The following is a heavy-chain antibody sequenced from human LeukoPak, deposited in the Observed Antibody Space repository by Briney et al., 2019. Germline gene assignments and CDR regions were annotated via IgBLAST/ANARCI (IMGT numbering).Heavy chain of an antibody. J-gene: IGHJ4*02. CDR1: GYSISSGYY. CDR2: IYHSGST. CDR3: ARHDGLVVAATFDY. Sequence: PSETLSLTCAVSGYSISSGYYWGWIRQPPGKGLEWIGSIYHSGSTYYNPSLKSRVTISVYTSKNQFSLKLSSVTAADTAVYYCARHDGLVVAATFDYWGQGTLVTVSS. V-gene: IGHV4-38-2*01. D-gene: IGHD2-15*01.